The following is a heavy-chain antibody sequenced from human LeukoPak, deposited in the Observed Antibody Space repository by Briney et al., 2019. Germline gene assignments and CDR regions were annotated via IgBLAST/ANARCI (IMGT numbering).Heavy chain of an antibody. Sequence: AGGSLRLSCAASGFTFSSYAMNWVRQAPGKGLDWVTAIIASGGGTYYADSVKGRFTISRDNSKNTLYLQMNSLRAEDTAVYYCAKGLLGYCSGGSCYRPNAFDIWGQGTMVTVSS. CDR1: GFTFSSYA. CDR2: IIASGGGT. D-gene: IGHD2-15*01. CDR3: AKGLLGYCSGGSCYRPNAFDI. J-gene: IGHJ3*02. V-gene: IGHV3-23*01.